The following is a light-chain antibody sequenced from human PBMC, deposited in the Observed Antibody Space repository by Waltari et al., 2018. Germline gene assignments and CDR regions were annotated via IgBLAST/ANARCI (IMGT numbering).Light chain of an antibody. CDR3: SSYAGGNNAKVV. CDR2: EVS. V-gene: IGLV2-8*01. J-gene: IGLJ2*01. CDR1: SSDVGGYDY. Sequence: QSALTQPPSASGSPGQSVTISCTGTSSDVGGYDYVSWYQQHPGKAPNLMIYEVSQRPSGVPARFSGSKSGNRASLTVSGLQAEDEADYYCSSYAGGNNAKVVFGGGTKLTVL.